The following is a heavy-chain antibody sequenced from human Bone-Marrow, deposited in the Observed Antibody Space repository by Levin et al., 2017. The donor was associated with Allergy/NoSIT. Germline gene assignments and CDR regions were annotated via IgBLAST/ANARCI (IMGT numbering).Heavy chain of an antibody. V-gene: IGHV3-23*01. J-gene: IGHJ4*02. CDR2: ISGSGAGT. D-gene: IGHD3-22*01. CDR3: VKVDSMIIMVIDTFDY. CDR1: GFTFSNYA. Sequence: GGSLRLSCAASGFTFSNYAMSWVRQAPGKGLEWVSAISGSGAGTDYADSVKGRFTISRDNSKNTLYLQMNSLRAEDTAVYYCVKVDSMIIMVIDTFDYWGQGTLVTVSS.